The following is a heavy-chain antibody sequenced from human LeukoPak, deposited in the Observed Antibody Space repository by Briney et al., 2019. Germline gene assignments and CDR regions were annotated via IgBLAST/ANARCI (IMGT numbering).Heavy chain of an antibody. J-gene: IGHJ4*02. D-gene: IGHD3-10*01. CDR3: AKGDYYGSGPDY. CDR1: GFTFSNNA. CDR2: IRYDGGNA. V-gene: IGHV3-30*02. Sequence: GGSLRLSCAASGFTFSNNAMHWVRQAPGKGLVWVAYIRYDGGNAYYVDSVKGRFTISRDNSKDTLYLQMNGLRPEDTAVYFCAKGDYYGSGPDYWGQGAPVTVSS.